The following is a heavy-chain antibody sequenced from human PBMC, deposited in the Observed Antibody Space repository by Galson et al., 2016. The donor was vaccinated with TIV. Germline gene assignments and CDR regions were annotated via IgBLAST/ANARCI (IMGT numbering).Heavy chain of an antibody. Sequence: SVKVSCKASGYTFTTYYIHWVRQAPGQGLEWMGVIDPSGGGTTYAQKFQARVTMTRDTSTSTGYMGLSSLKSEDTAVYYCTRDLGRRREYWGQGTLVTVSS. CDR2: IDPSGGGT. V-gene: IGHV1-46*01. J-gene: IGHJ4*02. CDR1: GYTFTTYY. D-gene: IGHD1-26*01. CDR3: TRDLGRRREY.